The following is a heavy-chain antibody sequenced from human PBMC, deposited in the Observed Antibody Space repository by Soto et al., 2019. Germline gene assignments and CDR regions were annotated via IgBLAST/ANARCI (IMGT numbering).Heavy chain of an antibody. CDR3: AKDRKRGSGWYWDY. V-gene: IGHV3-23*01. CDR1: GFTFSDYA. D-gene: IGHD6-19*01. J-gene: IGHJ4*02. CDR2: ISASGGTT. Sequence: EVQLLESGGGLVQPGGSLRLSCAASGFTFSDYAKSWVRQAPGKGLEWVSAISASGGTTYYADSVRGRFTISRDNSKYTLYLQMNSLRAEDTVVYYCAKDRKRGSGWYWDYWGQGNLVTVSS.